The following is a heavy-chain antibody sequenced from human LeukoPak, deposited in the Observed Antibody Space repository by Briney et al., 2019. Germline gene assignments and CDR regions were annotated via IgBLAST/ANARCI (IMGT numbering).Heavy chain of an antibody. Sequence: SETLSLTCAVSGGSISSSNWWSWIRQPPGKGLEWIGEIYHSGSTNYNPSLKSRVTISLDTSKNHFSLRLSSVTAADTAVYYCARDREVGATGYYFDYWGQGTLVTVSS. V-gene: IGHV4-4*02. D-gene: IGHD1-26*01. J-gene: IGHJ4*02. CDR3: ARDREVGATGYYFDY. CDR1: GGSISSSNW. CDR2: IYHSGST.